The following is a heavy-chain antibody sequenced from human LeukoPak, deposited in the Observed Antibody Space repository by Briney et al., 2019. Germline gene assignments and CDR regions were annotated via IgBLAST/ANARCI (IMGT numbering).Heavy chain of an antibody. J-gene: IGHJ4*02. D-gene: IGHD5-24*01. CDR3: ARASRDGYNQNFDY. CDR2: LYPGDSDS. CDR1: GYTFTNYW. Sequence: GESLKISCKGSGYTFTNYWIAWVRQMPGKGLEWMGILYPGDSDSRYSPSFQGQVTISADRSISTAYLHWSSLKVSDTATYYCARASRDGYNQNFDYWGQGTLVTVSS. V-gene: IGHV5-51*01.